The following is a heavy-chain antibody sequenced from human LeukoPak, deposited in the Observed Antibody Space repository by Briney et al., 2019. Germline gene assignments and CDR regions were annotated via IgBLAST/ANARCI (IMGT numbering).Heavy chain of an antibody. CDR3: ARASLSEIIAAEAFFDS. V-gene: IGHV3-21*01. CDR1: GFAFSSYS. D-gene: IGHD6-13*01. Sequence: VGSLRLSCAASGFAFSSYSMNWVRQAPGKGLEWVSSISGSSTYIYSANSLKGRFSISRDNAKNSLYLQMNSLRAEDTAVYFCARASLSEIIAAEAFFDSWGQGTLVTVSS. CDR2: ISGSSTYI. J-gene: IGHJ4*02.